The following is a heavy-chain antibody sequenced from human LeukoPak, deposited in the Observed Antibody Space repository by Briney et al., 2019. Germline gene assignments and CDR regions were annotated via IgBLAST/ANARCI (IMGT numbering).Heavy chain of an antibody. CDR3: TRQGVFYSDSSAFYY. CDR2: IYPGDSDT. Sequence: GESLKISCKASGYRFTNYWIGWVRQMPGKGLELMGTIYPGDSDTRYSPSFQGQVTISADKSITTAYLQWSSLKASDTAIYYCTRQGVFYSDSSAFYYWGQGTPVTVSS. V-gene: IGHV5-51*01. CDR1: GYRFTNYW. J-gene: IGHJ4*02. D-gene: IGHD3-22*01.